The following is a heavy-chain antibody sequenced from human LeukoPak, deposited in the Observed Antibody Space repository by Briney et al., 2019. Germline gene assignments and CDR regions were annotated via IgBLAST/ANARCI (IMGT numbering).Heavy chain of an antibody. V-gene: IGHV5-51*01. CDR2: IYPGDSDT. J-gene: IGHJ4*02. Sequence: GESLKISCKGSGRRFTSYWIGWVRQMPGKGLDWMGIIYPGDSDTRYSPSFQGQVTISADKSISTAYLQWSSLKASDTAMYYCARRYSGYDYDYFDYWGQGTLVTVSS. CDR1: GRRFTSYW. CDR3: ARRYSGYDYDYFDY. D-gene: IGHD5-12*01.